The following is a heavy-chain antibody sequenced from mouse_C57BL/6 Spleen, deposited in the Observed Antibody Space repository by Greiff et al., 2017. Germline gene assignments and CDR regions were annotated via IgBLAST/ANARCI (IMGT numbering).Heavy chain of an antibody. CDR1: GFTFSSYA. CDR2: ISSGGDYI. V-gene: IGHV5-9-1*02. D-gene: IGHD1-1*02. Sequence: EVQRVESGEGLVKPGGSLKLSCAASGFTFSSYAMSWVRQTPEKRLAWVAYISSGGDYIYYADTVKGRFTISRDNARNTLYLQMGSLKSEDTARYDCTRDDYPYWGQGTLVTVSA. J-gene: IGHJ3*01. CDR3: TRDDYPY.